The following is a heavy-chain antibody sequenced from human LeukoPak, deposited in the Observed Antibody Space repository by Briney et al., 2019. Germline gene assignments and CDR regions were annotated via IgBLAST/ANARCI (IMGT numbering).Heavy chain of an antibody. CDR2: IYYSGST. J-gene: IGHJ5*02. V-gene: IGHV4-59*08. CDR1: GGSNRTYY. CDR3: ARGTYYYGSGSYYPNAGFDP. Sequence: PSETLSLTCTFSGGSNRTYYWSWIRQPPGRGLEWIGYIYYSGSTNYNPSLKSRVTISVETSKNQFSLKLRSVTAADTAVYYCARGTYYYGSGSYYPNAGFDPWGQGTLVTVSS. D-gene: IGHD3-10*01.